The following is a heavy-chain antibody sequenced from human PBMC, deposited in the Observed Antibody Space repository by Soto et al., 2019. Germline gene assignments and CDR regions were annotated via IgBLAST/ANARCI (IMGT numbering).Heavy chain of an antibody. CDR2: ISYDGSNK. V-gene: IGHV3-30*18. J-gene: IGHJ4*02. CDR3: AKDAGGSSYFDY. D-gene: IGHD1-26*01. CDR1: GFTFSSYG. Sequence: QVQLVESGGGVVQPGRSLRLSCAASGFTFSSYGMHWVRQAPGKGLEGVAVISYDGSNKYYADSVKGRFTISRDNSKNTLYLQMNSLRAEDTAVYYCAKDAGGSSYFDYWGQGTLVTVSS.